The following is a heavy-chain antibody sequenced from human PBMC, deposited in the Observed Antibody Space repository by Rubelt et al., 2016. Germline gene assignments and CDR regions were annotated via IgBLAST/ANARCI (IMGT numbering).Heavy chain of an antibody. D-gene: IGHD1-14*01. CDR3: ARDNPPTDSHYYGMDV. J-gene: IGHJ6*02. CDR2: FSATTGGT. V-gene: IGHV3-23*01. CDR1: GFTFSNYA. Sequence: GGGLVQPGGSLRLSCAASGFTFSNYAMSWVRQAPGKGLEWVSTFSATTGGTYYADSVKGRFTISRDNSKNTLYLQMNSLRAEDTAVFHCARDNPPTDSHYYGMDVWGQGTTVTVSS.